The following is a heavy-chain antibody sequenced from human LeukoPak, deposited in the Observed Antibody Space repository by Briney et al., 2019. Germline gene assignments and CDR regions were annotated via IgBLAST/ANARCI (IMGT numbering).Heavy chain of an antibody. J-gene: IGHJ4*02. CDR1: GFTVSSSY. CDR2: IWYGGSNN. Sequence: GGSLRVSCAASGFTVSSSYMSWVRQAPGKGLEWVAVIWYGGSNNYYADSVKGRFTISRDNSKNTLYLQMNSLRDEDTAVYYCVRDPDALDFWGQGTPVTVSS. CDR3: VRDPDALDF. V-gene: IGHV3-33*08.